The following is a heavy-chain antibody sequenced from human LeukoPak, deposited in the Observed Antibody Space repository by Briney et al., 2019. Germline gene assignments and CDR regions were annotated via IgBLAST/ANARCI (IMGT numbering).Heavy chain of an antibody. J-gene: IGHJ4*02. V-gene: IGHV3-30-3*01. CDR1: GFTFSSYP. D-gene: IGHD2-21*02. CDR2: ISYDGSEK. CDR3: ASFVVVTAIR. Sequence: GGSLRLSCAASGFTFSSYPMHWVRQAPGKGLEWVAVISYDGSEKHYADPVKGRFTISRDNSKNTLYLQMNSLRVEDTAVYYCASFVVVTAIRWGQGTLVTVSS.